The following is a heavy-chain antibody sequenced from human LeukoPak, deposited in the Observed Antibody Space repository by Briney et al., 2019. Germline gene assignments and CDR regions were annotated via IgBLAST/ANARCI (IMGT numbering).Heavy chain of an antibody. CDR2: IYYSGST. CDR3: ARCIAVAGIDYYMDV. Sequence: SETLSLTCTVSGGSISSYYWSWIRQPPGKGLEWIGYIYYSGSTNYNPSLKSRVTISVDTSKNQFSLKLSSVTAADTAVYYCARCIAVAGIDYYMDVWGKGTTVIVSS. CDR1: GGSISSYY. V-gene: IGHV4-59*01. D-gene: IGHD6-19*01. J-gene: IGHJ6*03.